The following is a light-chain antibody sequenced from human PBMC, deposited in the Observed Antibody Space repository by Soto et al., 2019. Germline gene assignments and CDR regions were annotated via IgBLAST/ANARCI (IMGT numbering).Light chain of an antibody. Sequence: QSALTQPASVSGSPGQSITISCTGTSSDVGGYNFVPWYQQHPGKAPKLIIYEVTDRPSGVSNRFSGSKSGSTASLTISGLQAEDEADYYCSSYTRRNTLAFGGGTKLTVL. CDR3: SSYTRRNTLA. CDR2: EVT. V-gene: IGLV2-14*01. J-gene: IGLJ2*01. CDR1: SSDVGGYNF.